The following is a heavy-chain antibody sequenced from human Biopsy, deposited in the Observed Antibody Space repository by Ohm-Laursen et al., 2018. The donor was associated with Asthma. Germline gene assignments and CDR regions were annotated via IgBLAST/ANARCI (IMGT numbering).Heavy chain of an antibody. CDR2: ISSSSSYI. CDR1: GFTFSSYS. CDR3: ARDGTDMNEAMPKDY. J-gene: IGHJ4*02. Sequence: SLRLSCTASGFTFSSYSMNWVRQAPGKGLEWVSSISSSSSYIYYADSVKGRFTISRDNAKNSLYLQMNGLRAEDTAVHYCARDGTDMNEAMPKDYWGQGTLVTVSS. V-gene: IGHV3-21*01. D-gene: IGHD2-2*01.